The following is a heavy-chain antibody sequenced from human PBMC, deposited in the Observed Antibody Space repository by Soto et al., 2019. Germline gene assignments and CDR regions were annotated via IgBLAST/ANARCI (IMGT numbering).Heavy chain of an antibody. D-gene: IGHD2-15*01. V-gene: IGHV1-3*01. J-gene: IGHJ6*03. CDR2: INAGNGNT. Sequence: ASVKVSCKASGYTFTSYAMHWVRQAPGQRLEWMGWINAGNGNTKYSQKFQGRVTITRDTSASTAYMELSSLRSEDTAVYYCAREGVVVVAATLYYYYYMDVWGKGTTVTV. CDR1: GYTFTSYA. CDR3: AREGVVVVAATLYYYYYMDV.